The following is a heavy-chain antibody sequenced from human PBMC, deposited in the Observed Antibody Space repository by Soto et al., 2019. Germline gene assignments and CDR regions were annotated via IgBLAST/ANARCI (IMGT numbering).Heavy chain of an antibody. Sequence: ASVKVSCKVSGSSLTELSIHWVRRAPGKGLEWMGGFDPKDGKVVYAQTLAARVTMTEDTATDTVYMELESLTSEDTAVYHCATVRGVGRYWFDTWGPGILVTVSS. D-gene: IGHD2-8*02. CDR1: GSSLTELS. J-gene: IGHJ5*02. CDR3: ATVRGVGRYWFDT. V-gene: IGHV1-24*01. CDR2: FDPKDGKV.